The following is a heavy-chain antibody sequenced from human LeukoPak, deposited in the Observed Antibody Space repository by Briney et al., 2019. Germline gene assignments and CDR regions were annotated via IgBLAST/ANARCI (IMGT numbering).Heavy chain of an antibody. V-gene: IGHV3-23*01. J-gene: IGHJ6*03. CDR2: ISGSGGST. Sequence: GGSLRLSCAASGFTFSSYAMGWVRQAPGKGLEWVSVISGSGGSTYYADSVKGRFTISRDNSKNTLYLQVNSLRADDTAVYYCAKGEKNYYYDYMDVWGKGTTVTVSS. CDR3: AKGEKNYYYDYMDV. CDR1: GFTFSSYA.